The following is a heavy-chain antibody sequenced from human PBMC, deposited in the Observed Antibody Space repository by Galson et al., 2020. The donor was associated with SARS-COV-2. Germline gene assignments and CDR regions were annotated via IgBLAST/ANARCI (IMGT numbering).Heavy chain of an antibody. D-gene: IGHD2-2*01. J-gene: IGHJ6*02. CDR3: ARDRRIVVVPAAIWAYYYGMDV. V-gene: IGHV4-61*02. CDR1: GGSISSGSYY. Sequence: ETSETLSLTCTVSGGSISSGSYYWSWIRQPAGKGLEWIGRIYTSGSTNYNPSLKSRVTISVDTSKNQFSLKLSSVTAADTAVYYCARDRRIVVVPAAIWAYYYGMDVWGQGTTVTVSS. CDR2: IYTSGST.